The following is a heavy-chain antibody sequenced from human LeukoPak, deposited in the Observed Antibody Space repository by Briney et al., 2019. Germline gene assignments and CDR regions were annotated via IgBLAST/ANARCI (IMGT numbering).Heavy chain of an antibody. D-gene: IGHD2-15*01. CDR2: ISAYNGNT. Sequence: ASVKVSCKASGYTFTSYGISWVRQAPGQGLEWMGWISAYNGNTNCAQKLQGRVTMTTDTSTSTAYMELRSLRSDDTAVYYCARRGGPYCSGGSCPIDYWGQGTLVTVSS. CDR1: GYTFTSYG. V-gene: IGHV1-18*01. J-gene: IGHJ4*02. CDR3: ARRGGPYCSGGSCPIDY.